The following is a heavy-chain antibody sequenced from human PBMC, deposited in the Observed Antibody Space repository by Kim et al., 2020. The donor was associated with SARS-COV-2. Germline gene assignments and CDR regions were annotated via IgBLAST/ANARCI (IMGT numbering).Heavy chain of an antibody. CDR3: ARDPEFCSGGSCYYYYGMDV. J-gene: IGHJ6*02. CDR1: GFTFSSYS. D-gene: IGHD2-15*01. Sequence: GGSLRLSCAASGFTFSSYSMNWVRQAPGKGLEWVSSISSSSSYIYYADSVKGRFTISRDNAKNSLYLQMNSLRAEDTAVYYCARDPEFCSGGSCYYYYGMDVWGQGTTVTVSS. V-gene: IGHV3-21*01. CDR2: ISSSSSYI.